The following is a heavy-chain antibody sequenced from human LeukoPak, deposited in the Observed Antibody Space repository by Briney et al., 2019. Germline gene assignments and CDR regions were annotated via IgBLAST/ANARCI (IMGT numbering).Heavy chain of an antibody. D-gene: IGHD3-3*01. J-gene: IGHJ6*03. CDR2: INSDGRST. Sequence: GGLRLACAASGLTFSSYWMHWVRQARGKGRVWVSRINSDGRSTSYADSVKGRFTISSDKAKTRLYRHMNSLRAEGRAVYYCARDQPDQGGLEWFYYYYMDVWGKGTTVTVSS. CDR3: ARDQPDQGGLEWFYYYYMDV. V-gene: IGHV3-74*01. CDR1: GLTFSSYW.